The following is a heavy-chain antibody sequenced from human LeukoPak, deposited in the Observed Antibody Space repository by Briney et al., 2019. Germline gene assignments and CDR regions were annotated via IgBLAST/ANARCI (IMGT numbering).Heavy chain of an antibody. J-gene: IGHJ4*02. Sequence: GGSLRLSCATSGFTFSTYWMSWVRQAPGKGLEWVANIKQDGSEKYYVDSVKGRFTISRDNAKNSLYLQMNSLRVEDTAVYYCVRDIYGGSSDWSQGTLVTVHS. CDR1: GFTFSTYW. D-gene: IGHD4-23*01. V-gene: IGHV3-7*01. CDR2: IKQDGSEK. CDR3: VRDIYGGSSD.